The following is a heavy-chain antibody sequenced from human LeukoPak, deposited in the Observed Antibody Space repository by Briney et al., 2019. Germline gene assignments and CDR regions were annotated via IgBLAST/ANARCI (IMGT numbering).Heavy chain of an antibody. CDR3: AKDGTDWSPDY. Sequence: GGSLRLSCAAVGFTFSNYGLHWVRQAPGKGLEWVAIISNDGSNKYYANSVKGRFTISRDNSKNTLYLQMNSLRAEDTAVYYCAKDGTDWSPDYWGQGTLVTVSS. V-gene: IGHV3-30*18. CDR1: GFTFSNYG. J-gene: IGHJ4*02. CDR2: ISNDGSNK. D-gene: IGHD3-9*01.